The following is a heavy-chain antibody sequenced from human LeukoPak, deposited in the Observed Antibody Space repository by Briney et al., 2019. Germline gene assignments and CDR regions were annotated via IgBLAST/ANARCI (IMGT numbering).Heavy chain of an antibody. Sequence: KPSETLSLTCAVYGGSFSGYYWSWIRQAPGKGLEWLSYIRSSNTSTNYADSVKGRFTISRDNAKNSLYLQMNSLRAEDTAVYYCARDGNFYFDLWGRGTLVTVSS. CDR1: GGSFSGYY. D-gene: IGHD1-7*01. V-gene: IGHV3-11*06. CDR2: IRSSNTST. J-gene: IGHJ2*01. CDR3: ARDGNFYFDL.